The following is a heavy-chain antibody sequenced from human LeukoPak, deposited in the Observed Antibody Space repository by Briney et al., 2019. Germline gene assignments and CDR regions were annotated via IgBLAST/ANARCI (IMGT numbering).Heavy chain of an antibody. D-gene: IGHD3-3*01. Sequence: GGSLRLSCAASGFTFSSYAMSWVRQAPGKGLEWVSSISSSSSYIYYADSVKGRFTISRDNAKNSLYLQMNSLRAEDTAVYYCARDYDFWSGYPSDYWGQGTLVTVSS. CDR3: ARDYDFWSGYPSDY. J-gene: IGHJ4*02. CDR1: GFTFSSYA. CDR2: ISSSSSYI. V-gene: IGHV3-21*01.